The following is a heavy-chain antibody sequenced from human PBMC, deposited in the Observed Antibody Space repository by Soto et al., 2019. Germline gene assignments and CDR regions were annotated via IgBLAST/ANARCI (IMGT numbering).Heavy chain of an antibody. D-gene: IGHD2-15*01. Sequence: GGSLRLSCAASGFTFSSYAMHWVRQAPGKGLEWVAVISYDGSNKYYADSVKGRFTISRDNSKNTLYLQMNSLRAEDTAVYYCARGNLGYCSGGSCYPDYYYGMDVWGQGTTVTVSS. CDR2: ISYDGSNK. CDR1: GFTFSSYA. J-gene: IGHJ6*02. V-gene: IGHV3-30-3*01. CDR3: ARGNLGYCSGGSCYPDYYYGMDV.